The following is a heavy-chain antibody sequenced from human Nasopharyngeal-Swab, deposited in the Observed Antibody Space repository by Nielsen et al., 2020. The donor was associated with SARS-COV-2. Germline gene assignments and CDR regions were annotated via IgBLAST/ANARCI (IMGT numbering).Heavy chain of an antibody. D-gene: IGHD1-14*01. Sequence: GESLKISCAASGFTVSSNYMSWVRQAPGKGLEWASVFYTSGDTYYAVSVKGRFTISRDNSKNTLSLQMNSLRAEDTAVYYCARGRPGHYFDYWGQGTLVTVSS. J-gene: IGHJ4*02. CDR3: ARGRPGHYFDY. CDR2: FYTSGDT. CDR1: GFTVSSNY. V-gene: IGHV3-53*01.